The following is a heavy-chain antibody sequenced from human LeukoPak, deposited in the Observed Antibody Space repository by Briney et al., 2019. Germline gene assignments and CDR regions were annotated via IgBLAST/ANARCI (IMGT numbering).Heavy chain of an antibody. J-gene: IGHJ4*02. CDR2: IYYSGSS. V-gene: IGHV4-30-4*01. D-gene: IGHD6-6*01. CDR1: GGSINNGGYY. CDR3: ARQGSSSSGYYFDS. Sequence: PSQTLSLTCTVSGGSINNGGYYWSWIRQHPGKGLEWIGYIYYSGSSYYNPSLRSRVTISVDTSRNQFSLKLSSVTAADTAVYFCARQGSSSSGYYFDSWGQGTLVTVSS.